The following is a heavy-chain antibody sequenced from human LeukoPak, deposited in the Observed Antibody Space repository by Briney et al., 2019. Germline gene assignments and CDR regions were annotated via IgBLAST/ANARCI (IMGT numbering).Heavy chain of an antibody. CDR3: ARRNHTILYGMDV. D-gene: IGHD1-14*01. CDR2: IYPGDSDT. V-gene: IGHV5-51*01. Sequence: GGSLKISCKGSGYSFTSYWIGWVRQMPGKGLEWMGIIYPGDSDTRYSPSFQGQVTISADKSISTAYLQWSSLKASDTAMYYCARRNHTILYGMDVWGQGTTVTVSS. CDR1: GYSFTSYW. J-gene: IGHJ6*02.